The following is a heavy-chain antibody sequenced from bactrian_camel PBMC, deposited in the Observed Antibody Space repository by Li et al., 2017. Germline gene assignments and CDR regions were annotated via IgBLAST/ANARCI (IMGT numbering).Heavy chain of an antibody. CDR3: VAHTRRLSTIPC. CDR2: IFTGSGTP. J-gene: IGHJ4*01. Sequence: HVQLVESGGGSVQPGGTLRLSCVVSGYDYPSGTIAWFRQAPGKEREGVAVIFTGSGTPSYADSVQGRFTISQDNAKNGVYLQMNNLKLEDTAVYYCVAHTRRLSTIPCWGQGTQVTVS. CDR1: GYDYPSGT. D-gene: IGHD4*01. V-gene: IGHV3S54*01.